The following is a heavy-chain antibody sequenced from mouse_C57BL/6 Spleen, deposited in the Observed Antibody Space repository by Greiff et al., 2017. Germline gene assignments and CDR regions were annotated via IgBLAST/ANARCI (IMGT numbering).Heavy chain of an antibody. D-gene: IGHD2-5*01. CDR1: GYTFTSYW. V-gene: IGHV1-72*01. Sequence: QVQLQQPGAELVKPGASVKLSCKASGYTFTSYWMHWVKQRPGRGLEWIGRFDPNSGGTKYNEKFKSKATLTVDKPSSTAYMQLSSLTSEDSAVYYCARRYSIYAMDYWGQGTSVTVSS. CDR2: FDPNSGGT. CDR3: ARRYSIYAMDY. J-gene: IGHJ4*01.